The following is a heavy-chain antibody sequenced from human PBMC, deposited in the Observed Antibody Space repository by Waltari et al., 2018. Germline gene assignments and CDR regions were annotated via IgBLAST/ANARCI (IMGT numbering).Heavy chain of an antibody. Sequence: QVQLVQSVAEVKKPGASVKVSCKVSGYTLTELSMHWVRQAPGKGLEWMGGFDPEDGETIYEQKFQGRVTMTEDTSTDTAYMELSSLRSEDTAVYYCATTVYRLVRRGDYYYYMDVWGKGTTVTISS. CDR2: FDPEDGET. CDR1: GYTLTELS. V-gene: IGHV1-24*01. J-gene: IGHJ6*03. CDR3: ATTVYRLVRRGDYYYYMDV. D-gene: IGHD6-6*01.